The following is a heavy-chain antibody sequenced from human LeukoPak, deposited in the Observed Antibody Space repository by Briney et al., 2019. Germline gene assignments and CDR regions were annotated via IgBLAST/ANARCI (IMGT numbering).Heavy chain of an antibody. Sequence: GGSPRLSCAASGFTFSTYNIHWVRQAPGKGLEWVSSISSSSSYIYYADSVKGRFTISRDNAKNSLYLQMNSLRAEDTAVYYCARDLPAYSGSYYWGLNAFDIWGQGTMVTVSS. D-gene: IGHD1-26*01. V-gene: IGHV3-21*04. J-gene: IGHJ3*02. CDR3: ARDLPAYSGSYYWGLNAFDI. CDR1: GFTFSTYN. CDR2: ISSSSSYI.